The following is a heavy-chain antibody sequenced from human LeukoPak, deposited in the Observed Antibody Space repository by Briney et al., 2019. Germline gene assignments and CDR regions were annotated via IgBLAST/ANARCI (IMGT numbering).Heavy chain of an antibody. CDR3: ARGQTGLYFDY. CDR1: GFTVSSNY. D-gene: IGHD3-9*01. V-gene: IGHV3-53*01. Sequence: PGGSLRLSCAASGFTVSSNYMNWVRQAPGKGLEWVSVIYSDVGTHYADSVKGRFTISRDSSRDTVFLQMNSLRAEDTAVYYCARGQTGLYFDYWGLGTLVTVSS. J-gene: IGHJ4*02. CDR2: IYSDVGT.